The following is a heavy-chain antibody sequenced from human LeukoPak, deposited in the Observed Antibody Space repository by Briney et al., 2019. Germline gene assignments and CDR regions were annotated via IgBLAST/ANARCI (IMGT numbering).Heavy chain of an antibody. CDR1: GGTFSSYA. Sequence: SVKVSCKASGGTFSSYAISWVRQAPGQGLEWMGGIIPIFGTANYAQKFQGRVTITADESTSTAYMELSSLRSEDTAVYYCASAAGYENYCGMDVWGQGTRDTVSS. CDR2: IIPIFGTA. V-gene: IGHV1-69*13. D-gene: IGHD5-12*01. CDR3: ASAAGYENYCGMDV. J-gene: IGHJ6*02.